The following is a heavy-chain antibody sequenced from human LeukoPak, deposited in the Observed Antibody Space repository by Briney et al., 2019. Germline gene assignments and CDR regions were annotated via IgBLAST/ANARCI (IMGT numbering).Heavy chain of an antibody. Sequence: SETLSLTCTVSGGSISSYYWSWIRQPPGEGLEWIGYIYYSGSTNYNPSLKSRVTISVDTSKNQFSLKLSSVTAADTAVYYCARNYGSGLGYWGQGTLVTVSS. V-gene: IGHV4-59*12. CDR2: IYYSGST. J-gene: IGHJ4*02. CDR3: ARNYGSGLGY. D-gene: IGHD3-10*01. CDR1: GGSISSYY.